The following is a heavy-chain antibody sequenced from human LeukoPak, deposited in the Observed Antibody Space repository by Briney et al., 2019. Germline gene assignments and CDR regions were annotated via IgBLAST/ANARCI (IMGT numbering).Heavy chain of an antibody. Sequence: GGSLTLSCAASGFTFSGNWMSWVRQAPGKGLEWVASINPDGSQKLYVDSVKGRLTISRDNTKSSLYLQMNSLGAEDTAMYYCAEDQAWGFYYYDSSWFLFDWGQGTLVTVSS. CDR1: GFTFSGNW. J-gene: IGHJ4*02. V-gene: IGHV3-7*01. CDR2: INPDGSQK. D-gene: IGHD3-22*01. CDR3: AEDQAWGFYYYDSSWFLFD.